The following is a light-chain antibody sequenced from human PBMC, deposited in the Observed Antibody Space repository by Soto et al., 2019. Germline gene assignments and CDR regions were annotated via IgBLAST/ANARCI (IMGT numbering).Light chain of an antibody. J-gene: IGKJ1*01. Sequence: ERELTQFPLPLSFSPGVKATLSCRACQSVTSSYLAWYQQKPGQAPRLLIYGASSRATGIPARFSGSGSGTDFTLTISRLEPEDFAVYYCHQYGSSPSTFGQGSKVDIK. CDR2: GAS. CDR1: QSVTSSY. CDR3: HQYGSSPST. V-gene: IGKV3-20*01.